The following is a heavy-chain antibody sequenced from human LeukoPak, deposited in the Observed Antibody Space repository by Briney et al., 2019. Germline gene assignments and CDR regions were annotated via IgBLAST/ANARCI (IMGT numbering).Heavy chain of an antibody. V-gene: IGHV3-13*04. J-gene: IGHJ3*02. CDR1: GFTLSNYD. CDR3: ARVSLSTSGYDDALEI. Sequence: PGGSLRRSCAASGFTLSNYDMHWVRQPTGKGLEWVSAIGRHGDTYYAASVKGRFTISREYAKNSLYLQMNSLRVGDTAVYYCARVSLSTSGYDDALEIWGQGTVVTVSS. CDR2: IGRHGDT. D-gene: IGHD5-12*01.